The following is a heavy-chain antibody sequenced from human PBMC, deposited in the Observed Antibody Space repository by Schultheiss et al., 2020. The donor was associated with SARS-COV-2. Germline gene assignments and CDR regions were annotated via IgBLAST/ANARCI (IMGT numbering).Heavy chain of an antibody. J-gene: IGHJ4*02. V-gene: IGHV4-34*01. CDR3: ARDPTGYSPDY. CDR2: INHSGST. CDR1: GGSFSGYY. Sequence: SETLSLTCAVYGGSFSGYYWSWIRQPPGKGLEWIWEINHSGSTNYNPSLKSRVTISVDTSKNQFSLKLSSVTAADTAVYYCARDPTGYSPDYWGQGTLVTVSS. D-gene: IGHD1-1*01.